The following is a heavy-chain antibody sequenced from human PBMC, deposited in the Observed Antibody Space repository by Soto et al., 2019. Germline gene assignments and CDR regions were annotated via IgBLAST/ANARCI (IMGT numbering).Heavy chain of an antibody. D-gene: IGHD4-17*01. CDR3: ARDLRTVTTHYYYYGIDV. Sequence: PGGSLRLSCAASGFTFSSYSMNWVRQAPGKGLEWVSSISSSSSYIYYADSVKGRFTISRDNAKNSLYLQMNSLRAEDTAVYYCARDLRTVTTHYYYYGIDVWGQGTTVTVSS. CDR2: ISSSSSYI. V-gene: IGHV3-21*01. J-gene: IGHJ6*02. CDR1: GFTFSSYS.